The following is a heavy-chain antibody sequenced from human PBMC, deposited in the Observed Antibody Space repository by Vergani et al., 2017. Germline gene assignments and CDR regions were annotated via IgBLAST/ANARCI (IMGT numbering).Heavy chain of an antibody. D-gene: IGHD4-17*01. CDR1: SYSISSGYY. Sequence: QVQLQESGPGLVKPSETLSLTCTVSSYSISSGYYWGWIRQPPGKGLEWIGNIYHSGSTHYNPSLKSRVTISVDTSKNQFSLKLSSVTAADTAVYYCARGRYMTTVTRFDYWGQGTLVTVSS. V-gene: IGHV4-38-2*02. CDR2: IYHSGST. J-gene: IGHJ4*02. CDR3: ARGRYMTTVTRFDY.